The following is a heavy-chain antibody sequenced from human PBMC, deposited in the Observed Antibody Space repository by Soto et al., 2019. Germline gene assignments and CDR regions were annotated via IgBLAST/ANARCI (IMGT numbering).Heavy chain of an antibody. CDR3: ARDRIELSDYYSSGCPPGFDY. CDR2: ISSSGSTI. CDR1: GFTFSDYY. D-gene: IGHD3-22*01. Sequence: GGSLRLSCAASGFTFSDYYMSWIRQAPGKGLEWVSYISSSGSTIYYADSVKGRFTISRDNAKNSLYLQMNSLRAEDTAVYYCARDRIELSDYYSSGCPPGFDYWGQGTLVTVSS. J-gene: IGHJ4*02. V-gene: IGHV3-11*04.